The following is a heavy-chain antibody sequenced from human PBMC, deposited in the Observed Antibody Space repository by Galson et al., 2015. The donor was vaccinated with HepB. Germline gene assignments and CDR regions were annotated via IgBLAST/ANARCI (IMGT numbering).Heavy chain of an antibody. V-gene: IGHV1-2*02. CDR1: GYTFTDYY. CDR3: GRDLLTIVRGLIPA. CDR2: INPNSGGT. Sequence: SVKVSCKASGYTFTDYYIHWVRQAPGQGLEWMGWINPNSGGTYYAQKFHGRVTMTRNTSISTAYMELSSLRSDDTAVYYCGRDLLTIVRGLIPAWGQGTLVTVSS. D-gene: IGHD3-10*01. J-gene: IGHJ5*02.